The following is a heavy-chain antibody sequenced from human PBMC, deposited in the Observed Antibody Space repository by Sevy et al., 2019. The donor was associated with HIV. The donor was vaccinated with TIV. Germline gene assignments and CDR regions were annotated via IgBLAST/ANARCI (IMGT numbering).Heavy chain of an antibody. CDR2: TFPGNSDT. D-gene: IGHD3-9*01. CDR1: GYIFISYW. J-gene: IGHJ5*01. CDR3: ARGALVNPVDWFDS. Sequence: GESLKISCKVSGYIFISYWIAWVRQRPGKGLEWVGTTFPGNSDTRYGPSFKGQVTISADKSVSTTFLQWGSLKASDTAIYYCARGALVNPVDWFDSWGQGTLVTVSS. V-gene: IGHV5-51*01.